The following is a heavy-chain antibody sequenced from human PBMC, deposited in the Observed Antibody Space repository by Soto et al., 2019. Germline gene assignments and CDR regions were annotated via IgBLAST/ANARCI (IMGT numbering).Heavy chain of an antibody. J-gene: IGHJ5*02. V-gene: IGHV4-4*02. Sequence: PSETLSLTCAVSGGSISSSNWWSWVRQPPGKGLEWIGEIYHSGSTNYNPSLKSRVTISVDKSKNQFSLKLSSVTAADTAVYYCAMEVYYYYDSSGYPLEFDPWGQGTLVTVSS. CDR1: GGSISSSNW. D-gene: IGHD3-22*01. CDR3: AMEVYYYYDSSGYPLEFDP. CDR2: IYHSGST.